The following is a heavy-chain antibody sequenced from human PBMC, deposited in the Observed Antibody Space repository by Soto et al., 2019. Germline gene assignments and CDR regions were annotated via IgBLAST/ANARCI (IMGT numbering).Heavy chain of an antibody. CDR1: GYTFTSYG. CDR3: AREVPSVGAEDYYYGMDV. J-gene: IGHJ6*02. D-gene: IGHD1-26*01. CDR2: ISAYNVNT. V-gene: IGHV1-18*01. Sequence: QVQLVQSGAEVKKPGASVKVSCKASGYTFTSYGISWVRQAPGQGLEWMGWISAYNVNTNYAQKLQGRVTMTTDTSTSTAYMELRSLRSDDTAVYYCAREVPSVGAEDYYYGMDVWGQGTTVTVSS.